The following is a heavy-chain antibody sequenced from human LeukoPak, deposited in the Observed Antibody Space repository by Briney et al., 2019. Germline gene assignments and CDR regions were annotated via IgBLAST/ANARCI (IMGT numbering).Heavy chain of an antibody. CDR1: GYTFTDYY. CDR3: ARELGLLYRAFDI. V-gene: IGHV1-2*02. D-gene: IGHD2-2*02. Sequence: ASVKVSCKASGYTFTDYYIHWVRQAPGQGLEWMGWINPNSGGTNYAQKLQGRVTMTTDTSTSTAYMELRSLRSDDTAVYYCARELGLLYRAFDIWGQGTMVTVSS. J-gene: IGHJ3*02. CDR2: INPNSGGT.